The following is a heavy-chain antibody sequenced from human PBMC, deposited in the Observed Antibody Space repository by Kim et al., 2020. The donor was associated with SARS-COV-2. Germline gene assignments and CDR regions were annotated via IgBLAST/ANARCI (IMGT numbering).Heavy chain of an antibody. V-gene: IGHV3-64*01. CDR2: ISSNGGST. CDR3: ARDWDPYCGGDCYSGYYYYYYMDV. D-gene: IGHD2-21*01. Sequence: GGSLRLSCAASGFTFSSYAMHWVRQAPGKGLEYVSAISSNGGSTYYANSVKGRFTISRDNSKNTLYLQMGSLRAEDMAVYYCARDWDPYCGGDCYSGYYYYYYMDVWGKGTTVTVSS. CDR1: GFTFSSYA. J-gene: IGHJ6*03.